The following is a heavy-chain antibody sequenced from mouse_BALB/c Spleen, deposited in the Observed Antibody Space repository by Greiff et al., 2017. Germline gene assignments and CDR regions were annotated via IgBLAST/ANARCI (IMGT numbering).Heavy chain of an antibody. CDR2: IWAGGST. CDR3: ARDSLLRLRGAMDY. D-gene: IGHD1-2*01. J-gene: IGHJ4*01. CDR1: GFSLTSYG. V-gene: IGHV2-9*02. Sequence: VQLKESGPGLVAPSQSLSITCTVSGFSLTSYGVHWVRQPPGKGLEWLGVIWAGGSTNYNSALMSRLSISKDNSKSQVFLKMNSLQTDDTAMYYCARDSLLRLRGAMDYWGQGTSVTVSS.